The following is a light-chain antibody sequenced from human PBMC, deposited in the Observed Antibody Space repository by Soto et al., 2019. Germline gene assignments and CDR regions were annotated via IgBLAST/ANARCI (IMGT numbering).Light chain of an antibody. CDR2: DTS. Sequence: EIVLTQSPATLSLSPGDRATLSCRASQSVSSYLAWYQQKPGQAPRLLIYDTSKRATGIPARFSGSGSGTDFTLTISSLEPEDFAVYYCQQRTNWPRSFTFGPGTKVDIK. V-gene: IGKV3-11*01. CDR1: QSVSSY. CDR3: QQRTNWPRSFT. J-gene: IGKJ3*01.